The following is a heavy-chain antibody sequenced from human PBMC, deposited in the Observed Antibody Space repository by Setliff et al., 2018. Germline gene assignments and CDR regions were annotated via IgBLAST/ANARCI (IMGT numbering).Heavy chain of an antibody. Sequence: SETLSLTCAASGGSVNSGYDNWNWLRQPAGKGLEWIGHINRRGSTNFSPSLKSRVTISVDTSKNHFSLKLSSVTAADTAVYYCAGSTVTQVDYWGQGTLVTVSS. CDR2: INRRGST. CDR1: GGSVNSGYDN. D-gene: IGHD4-17*01. V-gene: IGHV4-61*09. CDR3: AGSTVTQVDY. J-gene: IGHJ4*02.